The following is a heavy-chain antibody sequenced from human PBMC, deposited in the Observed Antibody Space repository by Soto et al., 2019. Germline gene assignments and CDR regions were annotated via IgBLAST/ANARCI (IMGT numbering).Heavy chain of an antibody. CDR3: TTLGFDP. Sequence: PGGSLRPSCAASGSTFSNAWMSWVRQAPGKGLEWVGRVKSKSNGGTTDYAVSVKGRFTISRDDSKNTLYLQMNSLKTEDTAVYYCTTLGFDPWGQGTLVTVSS. J-gene: IGHJ5*02. CDR1: GSTFSNAW. V-gene: IGHV3-15*01. CDR2: VKSKSNGGTT.